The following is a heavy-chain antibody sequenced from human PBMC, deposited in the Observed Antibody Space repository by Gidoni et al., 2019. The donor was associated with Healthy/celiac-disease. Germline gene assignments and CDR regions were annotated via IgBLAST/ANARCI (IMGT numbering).Heavy chain of an antibody. CDR3: AHIPDIVVVAAAPDAFDI. J-gene: IGHJ3*02. D-gene: IGHD2-2*01. CDR2: IYWDDDK. CDR1: GFPLSTSGLA. V-gene: IGHV2-5*02. Sequence: QLTLKESGPTLVQPTQTLTLTCTFSGFPLSTSGLAVGWIRQPPGKALAWLALIYWDDDKRYSPSLKSRLTITKDTSKNQVVLTMTNMDPVDTATYYCAHIPDIVVVAAAPDAFDIWGQGTMVTVSS.